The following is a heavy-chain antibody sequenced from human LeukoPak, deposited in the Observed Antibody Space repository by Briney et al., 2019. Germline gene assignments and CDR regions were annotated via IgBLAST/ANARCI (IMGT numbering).Heavy chain of an antibody. CDR2: ISYDGSNK. CDR3: ARDHYDSSGPDY. J-gene: IGHJ4*02. D-gene: IGHD3-22*01. Sequence: GGSLRLSCAASGFTFSSYAMPWVRQAPGKGLEWVAVISYDGSNKYYADSVKGRFTISRDNSKNTLYLQMNSLRAEDTAVYYCARDHYDSSGPDYWGQGTLVTVSS. CDR1: GFTFSSYA. V-gene: IGHV3-30-3*01.